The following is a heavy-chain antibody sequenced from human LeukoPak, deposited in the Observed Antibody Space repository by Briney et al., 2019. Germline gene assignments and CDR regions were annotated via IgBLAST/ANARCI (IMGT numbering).Heavy chain of an antibody. CDR1: GGSISSSSYY. CDR3: ARSPSLVAFDI. Sequence: SETLSLTYTVSGGSISSSSYYWGWIRQPPGKGLEWIGSIYYSGSTYYNPSLKSRVTISVDTSKNQFSLKLTSVTAADTAVYYCARSPSLVAFDIWGRGTMVTVSS. CDR2: IYYSGST. V-gene: IGHV4-39*07. J-gene: IGHJ3*02.